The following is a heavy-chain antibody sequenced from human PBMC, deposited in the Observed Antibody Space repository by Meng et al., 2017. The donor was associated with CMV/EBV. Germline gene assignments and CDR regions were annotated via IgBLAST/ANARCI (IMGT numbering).Heavy chain of an antibody. Sequence: QVQRQESGPGLVKPSETLSLPCTVSGGSISSYYWSWIRQPAGKGLEWIGRIYTSGSTNYNPSLKSRVTMSVDTSKNQFSLKLSSVTAADTAVYYCARHGDTAMVVGIDYWGQGTLVTVSS. CDR3: ARHGDTAMVVGIDY. V-gene: IGHV4-4*07. D-gene: IGHD5-18*01. CDR1: GGSISSYY. J-gene: IGHJ4*02. CDR2: IYTSGST.